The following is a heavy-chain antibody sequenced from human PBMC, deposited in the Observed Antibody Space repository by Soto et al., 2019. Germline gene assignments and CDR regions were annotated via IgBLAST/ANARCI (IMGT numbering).Heavy chain of an antibody. CDR1: GGSFSGYY. D-gene: IGHD3-9*01. V-gene: IGHV4-34*01. J-gene: IGHJ6*02. CDR2: INHSGST. Sequence: SETLSLTCAVYGGSFSGYYWSWIRQPPGKGLEWIGEINHSGSTNYNPSPKSRVTISVDTSKNQFSLKLSSVTAADTAVYYCARGLKRDILTGSPHYGMAVWGQGATFTVSS. CDR3: ARGLKRDILTGSPHYGMAV.